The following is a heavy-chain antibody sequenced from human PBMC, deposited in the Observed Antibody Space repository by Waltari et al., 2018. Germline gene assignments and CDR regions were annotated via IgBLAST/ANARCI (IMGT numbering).Heavy chain of an antibody. V-gene: IGHV3-30*03. CDR1: GFTFSSSG. D-gene: IGHD2-8*02. Sequence: QVQLVESGGGVVQPGRSLRLSCAASGFTFSSSGLYWVRQTPGRGLEWVAFISADGSRKSYADSVKGRFSISRDNSKNSLSLEMNSLRPEDTAVYYCASCTGGNCYYYGFDVWGQGTTVTVSS. J-gene: IGHJ6*02. CDR3: ASCTGGNCYYYGFDV. CDR2: ISADGSRK.